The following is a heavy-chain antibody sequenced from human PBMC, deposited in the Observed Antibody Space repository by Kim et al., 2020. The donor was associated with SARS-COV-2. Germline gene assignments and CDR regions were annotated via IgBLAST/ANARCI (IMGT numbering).Heavy chain of an antibody. D-gene: IGHD3-3*01. CDR2: INTNTGNP. CDR1: GYTFTSYA. CDR3: ARSQGTSTIFVVVISPGAFDI. V-gene: IGHV7-4-1*02. Sequence: ASVKVSCKASGYTFTSYAMNWVRQAPGQGLEWMGRINTNTGNPTYAQGFTGRVVFFWDTSVSTAYLQVSSLKAEDTDVYYCARSQGTSTIFVVVISPGAFDIWGQGTMVTVSS. J-gene: IGHJ3*02.